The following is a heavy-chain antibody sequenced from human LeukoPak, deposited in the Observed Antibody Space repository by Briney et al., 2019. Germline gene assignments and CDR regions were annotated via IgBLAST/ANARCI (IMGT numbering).Heavy chain of an antibody. V-gene: IGHV4-30-2*01. D-gene: IGHD1-26*01. J-gene: IGHJ3*02. CDR3: ARGATKTNVDAFDI. Sequence: NASETLSLTCTVSGGSISSGGYSWSWIRQPPGKGLEWIGYIYHSGSTYYNPSLKSRVTISVDRSKNQFSLKLSSVTAADTAVYYCARGATKTNVDAFDIWGQGTMVTVSS. CDR2: IYHSGST. CDR1: GGSISSGGYS.